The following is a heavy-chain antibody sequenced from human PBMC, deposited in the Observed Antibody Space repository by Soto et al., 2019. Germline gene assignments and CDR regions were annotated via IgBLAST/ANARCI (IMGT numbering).Heavy chain of an antibody. CDR1: GGTFSTYT. CDR3: AGDPDSHYNDSHASSYP. CDR2: IIPIIGII. J-gene: IGHJ5*02. V-gene: IGHV1-69*08. D-gene: IGHD4-4*01. Sequence: QVQLVQSGAEVKKPGSSVKVSCKASGGTFSTYTITWVRQAPGQGLEWMGRIIPIIGIINYAQKFQGRVTISADXXXGXSYMELTGLRSADTAVYYCAGDPDSHYNDSHASSYPWGQGTLVTVSS.